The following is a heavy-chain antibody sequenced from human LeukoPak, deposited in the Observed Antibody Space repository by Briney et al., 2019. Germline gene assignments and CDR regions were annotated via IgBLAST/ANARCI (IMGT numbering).Heavy chain of an antibody. V-gene: IGHV3-74*01. CDR2: INGDGSRT. CDR1: GFTFSSYE. D-gene: IGHD3-10*01. CDR3: ARVRRYGSAPLYYYGLDV. J-gene: IGHJ6*02. Sequence: GGSLRLSCAASGFTFSSYEMNWVRQPPGKGLVWVSYINGDGSRTTYADSVKGRFTISRDNAKNTLYLQVNSLRAEDTAVYHCARVRRYGSAPLYYYGLDVWGQGTTVTVSS.